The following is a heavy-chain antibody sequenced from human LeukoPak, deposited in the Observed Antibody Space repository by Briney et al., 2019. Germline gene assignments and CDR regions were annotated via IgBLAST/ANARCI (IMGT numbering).Heavy chain of an antibody. CDR3: ARHVRPGITIFGVVIIRGNWFDP. J-gene: IGHJ5*02. CDR1: GGSISSSSYY. Sequence: KPSETLSLTCTVSGGSISSSSYYWGWIRQPPGKGLEWIGSIYYSGSTYYNPSLKSRVTISVDTSKNQFSLKLSSVTAADTAVYYCARHVRPGITIFGVVIIRGNWFDPWGQGTLVTVSS. V-gene: IGHV4-39*01. CDR2: IYYSGST. D-gene: IGHD3-3*01.